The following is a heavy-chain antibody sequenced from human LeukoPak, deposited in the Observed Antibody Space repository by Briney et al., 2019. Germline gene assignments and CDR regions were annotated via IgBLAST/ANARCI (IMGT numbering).Heavy chain of an antibody. Sequence: GASVKVSCKASGYTFTSYGISWVRQAPGQGLEWMGYIITYNGNTNYAQKLQGRVTMTTDTSTSTAYMELRSLRSDDTAVYYCARDTKRPRARWENLGFDPWGQGTLVTVSS. D-gene: IGHD1-26*01. V-gene: IGHV1-18*01. J-gene: IGHJ5*02. CDR3: ARDTKRPRARWENLGFDP. CDR2: IITYNGNT. CDR1: GYTFTSYG.